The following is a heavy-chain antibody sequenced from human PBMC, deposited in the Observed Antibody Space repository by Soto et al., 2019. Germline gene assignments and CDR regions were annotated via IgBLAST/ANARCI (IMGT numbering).Heavy chain of an antibody. CDR3: AKDSRDGYNLYYFDY. CDR2: TSSSGSTT. CDR1: TSSSYY. D-gene: IGHD5-12*01. Sequence: TSSSYYWGWIRQPPGKGLEWVSYTSSSGSTTYYTDSVKGRFTISRDNAKNSLYLQMNSLRAEDTALYYCAKDSRDGYNLYYFDYWGQGTLVTVSS. J-gene: IGHJ4*02. V-gene: IGHV3-11*01.